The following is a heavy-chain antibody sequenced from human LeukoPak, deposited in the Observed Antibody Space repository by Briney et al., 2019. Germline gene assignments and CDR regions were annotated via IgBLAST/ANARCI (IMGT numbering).Heavy chain of an antibody. CDR2: MNPNSGNT. J-gene: IGHJ6*03. V-gene: IGHV1-8*03. CDR1: GYTFTSYD. Sequence: ASVKVSCKASGYTFTSYDINWVRQATGQGLEWMGWMNPNSGNTGYAQKFQGRVTITRNTSISTAYMELSSLRSEDTPVYYCARANYDYYYMDVWGKGTTVTVSS. CDR3: ARANYDYYYMDV.